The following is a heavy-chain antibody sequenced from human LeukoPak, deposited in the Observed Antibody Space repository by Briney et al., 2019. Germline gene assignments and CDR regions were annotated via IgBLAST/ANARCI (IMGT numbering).Heavy chain of an antibody. CDR2: IYYSGST. J-gene: IGHJ6*02. Sequence: SETLSLTCTVSGGSISSYYWSWIRQPPGKGLEWIGYIYYSGSTNYNPSLKSRVTISVDTSKNQFSLKLSSVTAADTAVYYCARHLPYYYDSSGYLISPYYYGMDVWGQGTTVTVSS. CDR1: GGSISSYY. CDR3: ARHLPYYYDSSGYLISPYYYGMDV. D-gene: IGHD3-22*01. V-gene: IGHV4-59*08.